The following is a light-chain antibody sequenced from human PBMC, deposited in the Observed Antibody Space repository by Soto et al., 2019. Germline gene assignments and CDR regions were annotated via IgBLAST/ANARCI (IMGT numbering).Light chain of an antibody. CDR1: SSDVGAYNY. CDR3: SSYAGSSNFVV. V-gene: IGLV2-8*01. J-gene: IGLJ2*01. Sequence: QSALTQPASVSGSPGQSITISCTGTSSDVGAYNYVSWYQHHPGKAPKLMIYEVTRRPSGVPGRFSGSKSGNTASLTVSGLQAEDEAAYYCSSYAGSSNFVVFGGGTKLTVL. CDR2: EVT.